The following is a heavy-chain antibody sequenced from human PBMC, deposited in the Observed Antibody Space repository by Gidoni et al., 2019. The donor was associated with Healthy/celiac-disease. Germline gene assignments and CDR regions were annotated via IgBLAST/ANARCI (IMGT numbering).Heavy chain of an antibody. CDR2: ISGSGGST. D-gene: IGHD3-22*01. CDR1: GFTFSSYA. CDR3: AKDLYYYDSSGFGDAFDI. J-gene: IGHJ3*02. Sequence: EVQLLESGVCLVQPGGSLRLSCAASGFTFSSYALSWVRQAPGKGLEWVSAISGSGGSTYYADSVKGRFTISRDNSKNTLYLQMNSLRAEDTAVYYCAKDLYYYDSSGFGDAFDIWGQGTMVTVSS. V-gene: IGHV3-23*01.